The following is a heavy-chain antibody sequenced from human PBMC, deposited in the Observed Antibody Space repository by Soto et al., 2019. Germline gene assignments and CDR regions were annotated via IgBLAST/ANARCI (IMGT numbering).Heavy chain of an antibody. CDR3: AKDHSPATVTTSYYYGMDV. J-gene: IGHJ6*02. CDR2: ISGSGGST. V-gene: IGHV3-23*01. Sequence: GGSLRLSCAASGFTFSSYAMSWVRQAPGKGLEWVSAISGSGGSTYYADSVKGRFTISRDNSKNTLYLQMNSLRAEDTAVYYCAKDHSPATVTTSYYYGMDVWGQGTTVTVSS. CDR1: GFTFSSYA. D-gene: IGHD4-17*01.